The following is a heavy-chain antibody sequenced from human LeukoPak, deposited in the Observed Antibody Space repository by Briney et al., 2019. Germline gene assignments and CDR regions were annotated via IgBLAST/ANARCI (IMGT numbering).Heavy chain of an antibody. CDR2: ISGSGAAT. V-gene: IGHV3-23*01. Sequence: PGGSESLLCATSGFPSNNCDMTGVRQAPGKGLEWVSTISGSGAATYYADSVKGRFTISRDNSKNTMYLQMTSLRAEDTAVYYCAKKPLNDYIWANWGQGTLVIVSS. J-gene: IGHJ4*02. CDR1: GFPSNNCD. CDR3: AKKPLNDYIWAN. D-gene: IGHD3-16*01.